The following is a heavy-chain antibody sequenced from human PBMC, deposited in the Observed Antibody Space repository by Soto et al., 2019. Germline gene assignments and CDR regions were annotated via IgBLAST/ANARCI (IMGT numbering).Heavy chain of an antibody. CDR3: ARDFAWGLWFDP. CDR1: GFTFSSYL. V-gene: IGHV3-21*01. D-gene: IGHD2-21*01. J-gene: IGHJ5*02. CDR2: ISTASSYI. Sequence: VQLVESGGGVVQPGGSLRLSCTVSGFTFSSYLMTWVRQSPGKGLEWVASISTASSYIYYADSVKGRFTISRDDAKTSLSLQMNSLRAEDTAVYYCARDFAWGLWFDPWGQGTLVTVSS.